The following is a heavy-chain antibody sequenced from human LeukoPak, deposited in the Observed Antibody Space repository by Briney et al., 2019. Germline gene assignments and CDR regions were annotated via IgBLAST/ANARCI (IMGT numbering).Heavy chain of an antibody. CDR3: VSGITDIVVGPATLRTYCFDF. Sequence: SVKVSCKASGGTFSSYAISWVRLAPGQRLEWMGGIIPIFGTADYAQKFPPRVTSTADTATSTAHVDLGSLRSEDTAVDYCVSGITDIVVGPATLRTYCFDFWGQGTRDTGPS. V-gene: IGHV1-69*06. CDR2: IIPIFGTA. CDR1: GGTFSSYA. J-gene: IGHJ4*02. D-gene: IGHD2-15*01.